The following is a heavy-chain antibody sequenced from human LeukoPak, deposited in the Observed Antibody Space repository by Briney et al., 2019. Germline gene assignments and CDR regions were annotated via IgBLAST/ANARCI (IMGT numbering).Heavy chain of an antibody. Sequence: GGSLRLSCAASEFTFSSYWMHWVRQAPGKGLVWVSRINSDGSSTSYADSVKGRFTISRDNAKNTLYVQMNSLRAEDTAVYYCARDTARNPELLDYWGQGTLVTVSS. CDR3: ARDTARNPELLDY. V-gene: IGHV3-74*01. CDR1: EFTFSSYW. D-gene: IGHD1-26*01. J-gene: IGHJ4*02. CDR2: INSDGSST.